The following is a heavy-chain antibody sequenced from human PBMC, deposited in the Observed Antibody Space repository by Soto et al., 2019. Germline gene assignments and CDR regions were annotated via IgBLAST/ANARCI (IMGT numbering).Heavy chain of an antibody. J-gene: IGHJ6*02. CDR3: ARGLIVVVPAAMYGVYYYYGMDV. Sequence: SETLSLTCAVYGGSFSGYYWSWIRQPPGKGLEWIGEINHSGSTNYNPSLKSRVTISVDTSKNQFSLKLSSVTAADTAVYYCARGLIVVVPAAMYGVYYYYGMDVWGQGTTVTVS. V-gene: IGHV4-34*01. CDR1: GGSFSGYY. CDR2: INHSGST. D-gene: IGHD2-2*01.